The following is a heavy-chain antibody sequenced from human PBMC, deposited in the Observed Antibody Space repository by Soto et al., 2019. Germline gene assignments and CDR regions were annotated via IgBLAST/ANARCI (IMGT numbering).Heavy chain of an antibody. V-gene: IGHV3-30-3*01. CDR3: ACQDIAVAGRTDAFDI. Sequence: GGSLRLSCAASGFTFSSYAMHWVRQAPGKGLEWVAVISYDGSNKYYADSVKGRFTISRDNSKNTLYLQMNSLRAEDTAVYYCACQDIAVAGRTDAFDIWGQGTMVTVSS. J-gene: IGHJ3*02. CDR1: GFTFSSYA. CDR2: ISYDGSNK. D-gene: IGHD6-19*01.